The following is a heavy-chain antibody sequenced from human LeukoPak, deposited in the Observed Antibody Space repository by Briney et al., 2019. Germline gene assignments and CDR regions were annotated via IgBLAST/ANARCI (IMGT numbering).Heavy chain of an antibody. J-gene: IGHJ4*02. Sequence: ASVKVSCKASGGTFSSYAISWVRQAPGQGLEWMGRIIPIFGTANYAQKFQGRVTITTDESTSTAYMELSSLRSEDTAVYYCVRDPMTTNYFDYWGQGTLVTVSS. D-gene: IGHD4-17*01. CDR2: IIPIFGTA. V-gene: IGHV1-69*05. CDR1: GGTFSSYA. CDR3: VRDPMTTNYFDY.